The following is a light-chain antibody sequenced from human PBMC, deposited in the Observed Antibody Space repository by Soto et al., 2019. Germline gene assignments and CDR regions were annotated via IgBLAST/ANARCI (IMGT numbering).Light chain of an antibody. V-gene: IGKV1-5*01. J-gene: IGKJ1*01. CDR1: QSISSW. Sequence: DTMMTQSPSTLSASVGDRVTITCRASQSISSWLAWYQQKPGKAPKLLIYDASSLESGVPSRFRGSGSGTEFTLTISSLQPDDFATYYCQQYNSYSRTFGQGTKVDIK. CDR2: DAS. CDR3: QQYNSYSRT.